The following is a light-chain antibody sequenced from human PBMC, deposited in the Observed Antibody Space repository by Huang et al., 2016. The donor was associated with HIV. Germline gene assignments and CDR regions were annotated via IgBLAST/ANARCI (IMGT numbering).Light chain of an antibody. J-gene: IGKJ2*01. CDR3: QQSYSTLRYT. V-gene: IGKV1-39*01. Sequence: DIQMTQSPSSLSASVGDRVTITCRVSQSISSYLNWYQQKPGKAPKLLIYAASSLQSGVPSRFSGSGSGTDFTLTISSLQPEDFATYYCQQSYSTLRYTFCQGTKLEIK. CDR2: AAS. CDR1: QSISSY.